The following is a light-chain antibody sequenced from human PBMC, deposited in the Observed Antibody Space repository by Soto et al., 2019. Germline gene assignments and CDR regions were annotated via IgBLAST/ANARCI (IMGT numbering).Light chain of an antibody. V-gene: IGKV1-5*01. CDR1: QSISRW. CDR2: DAS. J-gene: IGKJ5*01. Sequence: IQMTQSPSTLSASVGDRFTITCRASQSISRWFAWYQQKPRKAPNALIYDASTLRSGVPSRLSGGGSGTEFTLTISSLQPDDSATYYCQQYNTYSTFGQGTRLEIK. CDR3: QQYNTYST.